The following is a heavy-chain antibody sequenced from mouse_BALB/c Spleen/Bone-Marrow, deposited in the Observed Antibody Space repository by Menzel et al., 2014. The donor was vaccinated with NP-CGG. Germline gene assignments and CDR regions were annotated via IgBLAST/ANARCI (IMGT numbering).Heavy chain of an antibody. Sequence: EVKLVESGGGLGQPGGSLRLSCATSGFALTDYYMSWVRQPPGKALEWLGFIRNKANGHTTEYSASVKGRFTISRDNSQSILYLQMNTLRAEDSATYYCARDTVITTHWYFDVWGAGTTVTVSS. CDR2: IRNKANGHTT. CDR3: ARDTVITTHWYFDV. CDR1: GFALTDYY. D-gene: IGHD2-4*01. V-gene: IGHV7-3*02. J-gene: IGHJ1*01.